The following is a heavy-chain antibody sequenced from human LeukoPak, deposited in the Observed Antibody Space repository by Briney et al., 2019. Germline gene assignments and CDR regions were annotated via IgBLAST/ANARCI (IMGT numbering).Heavy chain of an antibody. Sequence: PGGSLRPSCTASGFTVSRNYMLWVRQAPGKGLEWISLIFSNGDTHYADSVKGRFTISRDTSKNTVSLQMNSLRVEDTAMYYCTRDQMNYWGQGTLVTVSS. J-gene: IGHJ4*02. D-gene: IGHD5-24*01. CDR3: TRDQMNY. CDR2: IFSNGDT. CDR1: GFTVSRNY. V-gene: IGHV3-53*01.